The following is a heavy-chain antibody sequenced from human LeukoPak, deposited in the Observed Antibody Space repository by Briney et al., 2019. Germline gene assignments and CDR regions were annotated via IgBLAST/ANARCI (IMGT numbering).Heavy chain of an antibody. CDR1: GFSLSNARMG. D-gene: IGHD4-4*01. J-gene: IGHJ6*02. CDR2: IFSNDEK. Sequence: ESGPTLVNPTETLTLTCTVSGFSLSNARMGVSWIRQPPGKALEWLAHIFSNDEKSYSTSLRSRLSISKDTSKSQVVLTMTNMDPVDTGTYYCARAYIDYYGVDVWGQGTTVTVSS. CDR3: ARAYIDYYGVDV. V-gene: IGHV2-26*01.